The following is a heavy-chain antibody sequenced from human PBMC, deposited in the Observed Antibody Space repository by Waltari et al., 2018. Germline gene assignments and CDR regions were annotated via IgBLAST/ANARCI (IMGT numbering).Heavy chain of an antibody. CDR3: ARGAMVVTPTMAFDI. Sequence: QVQLQQWGAGLLKPSETLSLTCAVYGGSFSGYYWSWIRQPPGKGLEWIGEINHSGSTNYTPSLKSRVTISVDTSKNQFSLKLSSVTAADTAVYYCARGAMVVTPTMAFDIWGQGTMVTVSS. V-gene: IGHV4-34*01. CDR2: INHSGST. J-gene: IGHJ3*02. D-gene: IGHD2-21*02. CDR1: GGSFSGYY.